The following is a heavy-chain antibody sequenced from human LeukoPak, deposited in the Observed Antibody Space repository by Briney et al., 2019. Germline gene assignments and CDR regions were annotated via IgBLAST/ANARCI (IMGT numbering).Heavy chain of an antibody. CDR3: AREMAIAILSPGGEDYYYMDV. CDR2: ISSSSSYI. V-gene: IGHV3-21*01. CDR1: GFTFSSYS. J-gene: IGHJ6*03. D-gene: IGHD2-21*01. Sequence: GGSLRLSCAASGFTFSSYSMNWVRQAPGKGLEWVSSISSSSSYIYYADSVKGRFTISRDNAKNSLYLQMNSLRAEDTAVYYCAREMAIAILSPGGEDYYYMDVWGKGTTVTVSS.